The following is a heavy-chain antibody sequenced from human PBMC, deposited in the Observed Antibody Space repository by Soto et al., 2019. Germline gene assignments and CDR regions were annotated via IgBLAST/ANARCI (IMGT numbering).Heavy chain of an antibody. V-gene: IGHV4-59*01. CDR2: IYYNGNT. J-gene: IGHJ5*02. CDR1: GDSISTYY. CDR3: ARPDRRVLGAGFDP. Sequence: QVQLQESGPGLVKPSETLSLTCTVSGDSISTYYWSWIRQPPGKGLEWIGYIYYNGNTNYNPSLKRRVTISVDTSRKQFSLNLGSVTAADTAIYSCARPDRRVLGAGFDPWGQGTLVTGSS. D-gene: IGHD2-8*01.